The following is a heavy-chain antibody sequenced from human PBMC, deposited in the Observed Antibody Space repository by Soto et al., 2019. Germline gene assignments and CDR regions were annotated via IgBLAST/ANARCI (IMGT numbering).Heavy chain of an antibody. CDR1: GXPFSSYC. Sequence: GSLRLSCAASGXPFSSYCMHWVRQAPGKGLVLVSRINSDGSSTSYADSVKGRFTISRDNAKNTLYLQMNSLRAEDTAVYYCAREGSGYDYFDYWGKATPLTVS. J-gene: IGHJ4*02. V-gene: IGHV3-74*01. D-gene: IGHD5-12*01. CDR3: AREGSGYDYFDY. CDR2: INSDGSST.